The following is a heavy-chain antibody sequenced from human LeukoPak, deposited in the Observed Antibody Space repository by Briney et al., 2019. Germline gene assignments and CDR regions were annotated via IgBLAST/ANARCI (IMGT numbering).Heavy chain of an antibody. CDR2: ISSSGSTI. D-gene: IGHD6-19*01. V-gene: IGHV3-48*03. CDR3: ARGGYSGWFDY. CDR1: GFTFSSYE. J-gene: IGHJ4*02. Sequence: GGSLRLSCAASGFTFSSYEMNWVRQAPGKGREWVSYISSSGSTIYYADSVKGRFTISRDNAKNSLYLQMNSLRAEDTAVYYCARGGYSGWFDYWGQGTLVTVSS.